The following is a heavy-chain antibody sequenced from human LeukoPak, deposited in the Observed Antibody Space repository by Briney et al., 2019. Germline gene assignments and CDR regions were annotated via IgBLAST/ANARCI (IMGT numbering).Heavy chain of an antibody. Sequence: GGSLRLSCAASGFTFSSYAMHWVRQAPGKGLEWVAVISYDGSNKYYADSVKGRFTISRDNSKNTLYLQMNSLRAEDTAVYYCARYPGYYYGSGRNWFDPWGQGTLVTVSS. CDR1: GFTFSSYA. CDR2: ISYDGSNK. D-gene: IGHD3-10*01. J-gene: IGHJ5*02. V-gene: IGHV3-30*04. CDR3: ARYPGYYYGSGRNWFDP.